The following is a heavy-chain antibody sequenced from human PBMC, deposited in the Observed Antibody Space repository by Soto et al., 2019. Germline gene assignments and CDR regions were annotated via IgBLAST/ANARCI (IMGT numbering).Heavy chain of an antibody. CDR2: ISGSGGST. D-gene: IGHD2-8*01. Sequence: PGGSLRLSCAASGFTFSSYAMSWVRQAPGKGLEWVSAISGSGGSTYYADSVKGRFTISRDNSKNTLYLQMNSLRAEDTAVYYCAKNPTERVYAMGGDVGWFDPWGQGTLVTVSS. J-gene: IGHJ5*02. CDR1: GFTFSSYA. CDR3: AKNPTERVYAMGGDVGWFDP. V-gene: IGHV3-23*01.